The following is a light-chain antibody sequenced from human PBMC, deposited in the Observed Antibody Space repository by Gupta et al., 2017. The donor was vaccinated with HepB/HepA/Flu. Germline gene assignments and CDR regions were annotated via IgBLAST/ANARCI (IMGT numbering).Light chain of an antibody. V-gene: IGLV1-40*01. Sequence: QSVLTQPPSVSGAPGQRVTISCPGSSSNIGAGYDVHWYQQLPGTPPKLLIYGNSNRPSGVPDRFSGSKSGTSASLAITGLQAEDEADYYCQSYDSSLRVFGGGTKLTVL. J-gene: IGLJ3*02. CDR3: QSYDSSLRV. CDR2: GNS. CDR1: SSNIGAGYD.